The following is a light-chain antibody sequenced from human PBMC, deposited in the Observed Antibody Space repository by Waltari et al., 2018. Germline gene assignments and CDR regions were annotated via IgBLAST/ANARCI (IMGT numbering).Light chain of an antibody. CDR2: WAS. Sequence: DIVMTQSPDSLAVSPGERATTNCKSSQSVLYSSNNKNYLAWYQQKPGQPPKLLIYWASTRESGVPDRFSGSGSGTDFTLTISSLQAEDVAVYYCQQYYSTPSYTFGQGTKLEIK. CDR1: QSVLYSSNNKNY. J-gene: IGKJ2*01. V-gene: IGKV4-1*01. CDR3: QQYYSTPSYT.